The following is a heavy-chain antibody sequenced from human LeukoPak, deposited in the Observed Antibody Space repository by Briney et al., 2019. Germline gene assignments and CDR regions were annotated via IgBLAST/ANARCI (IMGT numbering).Heavy chain of an antibody. J-gene: IGHJ4*02. CDR1: GFPFSTYA. D-gene: IGHD4-17*01. Sequence: GGSLRLSCAASGFPFSTYAMSWVRQAPGKGLEGVSSIRGSDGSTYYADSVKGRFAISRDNSKNTLYLQMNSLRAEDTAVYYCAKDVYGDYGGLDYWGQGTLVTVSS. V-gene: IGHV3-23*01. CDR2: IRGSDGST. CDR3: AKDVYGDYGGLDY.